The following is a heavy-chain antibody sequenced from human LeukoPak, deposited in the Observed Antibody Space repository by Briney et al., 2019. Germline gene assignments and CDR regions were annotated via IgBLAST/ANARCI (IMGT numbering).Heavy chain of an antibody. J-gene: IGHJ4*02. Sequence: SDTLCLTCNVSGDSLSSGRYYWSWIRLPAGNGLEWIVRIFNGDRTNSNPSRKSRATTSLDTTNNQFTAKQSAITAADTAVYSCATIAVDGHFDYWGQGTLVTVSS. CDR1: GDSLSSGRYY. CDR2: IFNGDRT. V-gene: IGHV4-61*02. CDR3: ATIAVDGHFDY. D-gene: IGHD6-19*01.